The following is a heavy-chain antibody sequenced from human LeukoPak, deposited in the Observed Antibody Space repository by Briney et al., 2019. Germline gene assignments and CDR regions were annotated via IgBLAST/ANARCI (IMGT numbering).Heavy chain of an antibody. V-gene: IGHV1-18*01. CDR1: GYTFTSYG. CDR3: ARDSMIVVARDAFDI. D-gene: IGHD3-22*01. Sequence: ASVKVSCKASGYTFTSYGIRWVRQAPGQGLEWMGWISAYNGNTNYAQKLQGRVTMTTDTSTSTAYMELRSLRSDDTAVYYCARDSMIVVARDAFDIWGQGTMVTVSS. J-gene: IGHJ3*02. CDR2: ISAYNGNT.